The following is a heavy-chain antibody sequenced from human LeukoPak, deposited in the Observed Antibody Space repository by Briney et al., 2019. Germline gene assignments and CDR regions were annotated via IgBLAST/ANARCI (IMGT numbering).Heavy chain of an antibody. D-gene: IGHD1-26*01. J-gene: IGHJ6*03. CDR2: IRYDGSNK. Sequence: GGSLRLSCAASGFTFSSYGMHWVRQAPGKGLEWVAFIRYDGSNKYYAESVKGRFTISRDNSKNTLYLQMNSLRAEDTAVYYCAKDLRRIVGATKGMDVWGKGTTVTVSS. V-gene: IGHV3-30*02. CDR1: GFTFSSYG. CDR3: AKDLRRIVGATKGMDV.